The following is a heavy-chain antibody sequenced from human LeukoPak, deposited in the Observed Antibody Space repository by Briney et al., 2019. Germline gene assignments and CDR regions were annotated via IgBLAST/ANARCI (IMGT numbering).Heavy chain of an antibody. D-gene: IGHD3-9*01. J-gene: IGHJ4*01. CDR1: GDSISSDNHY. V-gene: IGHV4-39*01. CDR3: ARSRRDWYFAF. CDR2: IYHTGST. Sequence: SETLSLTCTVSGDSISSDNHYWGWIRQPPGKGLEWIGSIYHTGSTYDNPSLNSRATISVDTSKNQLSLKLTSVTAADTAVYYCARSRRDWYFAFWGQGALVIVSS.